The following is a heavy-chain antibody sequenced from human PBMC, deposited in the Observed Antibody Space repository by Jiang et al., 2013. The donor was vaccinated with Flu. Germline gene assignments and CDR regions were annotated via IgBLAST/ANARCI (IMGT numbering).Heavy chain of an antibody. CDR2: IYYSGST. V-gene: IGHV4-59*08. Sequence: GSGLVKPSETLSLTCTVSGGSISGYYWSWIRQSPGKGLEWIGYIYYSGSTNYNPSLKSRVTISVDTSKNQFSLKLTSVTAADTAVYYCARHGLEAYCGGDCYPPLDYYGMDVWGQGTTVTVSS. CDR1: GGSISGYY. J-gene: IGHJ6*02. D-gene: IGHD2-21*02. CDR3: ARHGLEAYCGGDCYPPLDYYGMDV.